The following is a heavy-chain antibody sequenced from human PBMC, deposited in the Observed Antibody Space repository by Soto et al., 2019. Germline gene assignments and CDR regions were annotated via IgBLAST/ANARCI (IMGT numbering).Heavy chain of an antibody. V-gene: IGHV1-69*12. J-gene: IGHJ4*02. CDR2: IIPMFGTA. CDR1: GGTFITYA. Sequence: QVQRVQSGAEVKKPESSVKVSCKAPGGTFITYAISWVRQAPGQGLEWMGGIIPMFGTANYAQRFQDRVTITADESTNTVYMELSSLRSEDTAVYFCASGIQLWLRRINNGYSGWGQGTLVTVSS. CDR3: ASGIQLWLRRINNGYSG. D-gene: IGHD5-18*01.